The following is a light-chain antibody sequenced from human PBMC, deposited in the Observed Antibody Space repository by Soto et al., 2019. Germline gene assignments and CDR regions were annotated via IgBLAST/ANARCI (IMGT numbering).Light chain of an antibody. J-gene: IGKJ1*01. V-gene: IGKV4-1*01. CDR3: RQYYRPWT. CDR1: QSVLYSSNNKNY. Sequence: DIVMTQSPDSLAVSLGERATINCKSSQSVLYSSNNKNYLAWYQQKPGQPPKLLIYWATTRESGVPDRFSGSRSGTDFTLTISSLQAEDVAVYFCRQYYRPWTFGQGTMVEFK. CDR2: WAT.